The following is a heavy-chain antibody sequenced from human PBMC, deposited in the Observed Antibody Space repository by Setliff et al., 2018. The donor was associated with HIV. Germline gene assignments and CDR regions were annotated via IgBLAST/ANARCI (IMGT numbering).Heavy chain of an antibody. J-gene: IGHJ4*02. CDR1: GGSFTGYY. D-gene: IGHD1-26*01. Sequence: PSETLSLTCAVYGGSFTGYYWSWIRQPPGTGLEWIGWIYYSGNTRYNPSLKSRVTISLYTSKNRFSLQLTSVTAADTAVYYCARHRDGGTYPLDYWGQGTLVTVSS. CDR3: ARHRDGGTYPLDY. V-gene: IGHV4-59*08. CDR2: IYYSGNT.